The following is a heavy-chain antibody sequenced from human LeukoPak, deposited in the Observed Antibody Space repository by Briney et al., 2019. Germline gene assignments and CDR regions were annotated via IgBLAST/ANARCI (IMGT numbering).Heavy chain of an antibody. Sequence: ASVKVSCKASGYTFTSYYMHWVRQAPGQGLEWMGWINPNSGGTNYAQKFQGWVTMTRDTSISTAYMELSRLRSDDTAVYYCARDRVAAAGQGGNWFDPWGQGTLVTVSS. CDR3: ARDRVAAAGQGGNWFDP. D-gene: IGHD6-13*01. CDR2: INPNSGGT. J-gene: IGHJ5*02. V-gene: IGHV1-2*04. CDR1: GYTFTSYY.